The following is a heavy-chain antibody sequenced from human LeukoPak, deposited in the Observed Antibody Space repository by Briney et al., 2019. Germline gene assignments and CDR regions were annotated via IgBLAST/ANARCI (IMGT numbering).Heavy chain of an antibody. CDR2: IYYSGST. Sequence: SETLSLTCTVSGGSISSYYWSWIRQPPGKGLEWIGYIYYSGSTNYNPSLKSRVTISVDTSKNQFSLKLSSVTAADTAVYYCARDDFYGGYRNWFDPWGQGTLVTVSS. J-gene: IGHJ5*02. CDR1: GGSISSYY. V-gene: IGHV4-59*01. CDR3: ARDDFYGGYRNWFDP. D-gene: IGHD5-12*01.